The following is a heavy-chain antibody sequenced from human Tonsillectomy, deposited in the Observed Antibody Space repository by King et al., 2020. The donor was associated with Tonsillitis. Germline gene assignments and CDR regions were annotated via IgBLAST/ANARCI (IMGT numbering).Heavy chain of an antibody. CDR2: IKEDGSEK. Sequence: VQLVESGGGLGQPGGSLRLSCAASGSTFSAYWMTWVRQAPGKGLEWVANIKEDGSEKYYLDSVKGRFTISRDNTKNSLYLQMNSLGAGDTALYYCARIMSYGMDVWGQGTTVTDSS. CDR3: ARIMSYGMDV. V-gene: IGHV3-7*01. D-gene: IGHD3-16*01. CDR1: GSTFSAYW. J-gene: IGHJ6*02.